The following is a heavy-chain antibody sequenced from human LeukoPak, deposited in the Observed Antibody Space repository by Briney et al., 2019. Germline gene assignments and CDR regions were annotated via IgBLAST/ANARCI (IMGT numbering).Heavy chain of an antibody. CDR3: ARVVGASGASDY. Sequence: SETLSLTCTVSGGSISSGDYYWSWIRQPPGKGLEWIVYIYYSGSTYYNPSLKSRVTISVDTSKNQFSLKLSSVTAADTAVYYCARVVGASGASDYWGQGTLVTVSS. CDR2: IYYSGST. CDR1: GGSISSGDYY. J-gene: IGHJ4*02. V-gene: IGHV4-30-4*01. D-gene: IGHD1-26*01.